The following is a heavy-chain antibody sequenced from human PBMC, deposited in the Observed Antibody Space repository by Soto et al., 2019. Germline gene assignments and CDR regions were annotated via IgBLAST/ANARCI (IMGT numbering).Heavy chain of an antibody. CDR1: GFTFSSYA. D-gene: IGHD3-3*01. V-gene: IGHV3-23*01. CDR2: ISGSGGST. Sequence: EVQLLESGGGLVQPGGSLRLSCAASGFTFSSYAMSWVRQAPGKGLEWVSAISGSGGSTYYADSVKGRFTISRDNSKNTLYLQMNRLRAEDTAVYYCANDAVRSQEWLRPKYYFDYWGQGTLVTVSS. CDR3: ANDAVRSQEWLRPKYYFDY. J-gene: IGHJ4*02.